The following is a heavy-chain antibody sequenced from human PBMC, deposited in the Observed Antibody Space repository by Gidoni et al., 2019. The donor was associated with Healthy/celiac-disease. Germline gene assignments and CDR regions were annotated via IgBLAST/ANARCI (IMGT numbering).Heavy chain of an antibody. CDR2: IRSKAYGGTT. V-gene: IGHV3-49*04. J-gene: IGHJ3*02. CDR3: TRSLGYCSGGSCYSDAFDI. Sequence: EVQPAESGGGLVQPGRSLRLSCTASGFTFGAYAMRCVSQAAGKGLEWVGFIRSKAYGGTTEYAASVKGRFTISRDDSKSIAYLQMNSLKTEDTAVYYCTRSLGYCSGGSCYSDAFDIWGQGTMGTVSS. D-gene: IGHD2-15*01. CDR1: GFTFGAYA.